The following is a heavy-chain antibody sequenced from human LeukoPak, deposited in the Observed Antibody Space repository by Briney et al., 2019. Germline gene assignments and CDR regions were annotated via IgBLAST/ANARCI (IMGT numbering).Heavy chain of an antibody. CDR3: ARDGGYRGYDADC. CDR2: ISDSGAM. V-gene: IGHV3-48*01. J-gene: IGHJ4*02. D-gene: IGHD5-12*01. Sequence: GGPVRLSCAASGFTFSTYSMKWVRQAPGKGLEWVSYISDSGAMYYADSVRGRFTISRENAQNSLFLQMNSLRAEDTAVYYCARDGGYRGYDADCWGQGTLVTVSS. CDR1: GFTFSTYS.